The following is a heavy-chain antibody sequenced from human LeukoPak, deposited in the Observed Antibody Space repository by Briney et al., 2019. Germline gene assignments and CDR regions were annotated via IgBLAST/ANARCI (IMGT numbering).Heavy chain of an antibody. J-gene: IGHJ6*03. D-gene: IGHD6-6*01. CDR2: INHSGST. CDR1: GGSFSGYY. CDR3: ARVRSIAARSLNYYYYYYYMDV. Sequence: SETLSLTCAVYGGSFSGYYWSWIRQPPGKGLEWIGEINHSGSTNYNPSLKSRVTISVDTSKNQFSLKLSSVTAADTAVYYCARVRSIAARSLNYYYYYYYMDVWGKGTTVTVSS. V-gene: IGHV4-34*01.